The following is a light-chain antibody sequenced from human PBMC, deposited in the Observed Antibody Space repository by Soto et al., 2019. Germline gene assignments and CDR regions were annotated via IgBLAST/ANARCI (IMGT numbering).Light chain of an antibody. CDR3: HQYGNSPLT. V-gene: IGKV3-20*01. Sequence: ETVLTQSPGTLSLSPGDRATLSCRASQNVYSNFVGWYQQRPGQAPRLLIYGTSTRATDIPDRFSGSGSGTEFTLTISSLEPDDFAVYFCHQYGNSPLTFGPGTKVDF. CDR2: GTS. CDR1: QNVYSNF. J-gene: IGKJ3*01.